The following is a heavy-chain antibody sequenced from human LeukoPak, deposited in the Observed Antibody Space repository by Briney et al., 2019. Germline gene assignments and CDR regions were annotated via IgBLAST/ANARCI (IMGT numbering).Heavy chain of an antibody. CDR3: ARGRIQLWSRRPVLDY. J-gene: IGHJ4*02. CDR1: GGSFSGYY. CDR2: INHSGST. D-gene: IGHD5-18*01. Sequence: PSETLSLTCAVYGGSFSGYYWSWIRQPPGKGLEWIGEINHSGSTNYNPSLKSRVTISVDTSKNQFSLKLSSVTAADTAVYYCARGRIQLWSRRPVLDYWGQGTLVTVSP. V-gene: IGHV4-34*01.